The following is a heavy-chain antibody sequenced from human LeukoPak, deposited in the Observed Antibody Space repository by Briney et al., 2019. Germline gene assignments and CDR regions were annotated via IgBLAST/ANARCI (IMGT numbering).Heavy chain of an antibody. J-gene: IGHJ4*02. V-gene: IGHV4-59*01. CDR2: IYYSGST. D-gene: IGHD6-13*01. Sequence: SETLSLTCTVSGGSISSYYLSWTRQPPGKGLEWIGYIYYSGSTNYNPSLKSRVTISVDTSKNQFSLKLSSVTAADTAVYYCARFSIAAAGTSSFDYWGQGTLVTVSS. CDR3: ARFSIAAAGTSSFDY. CDR1: GGSISSYY.